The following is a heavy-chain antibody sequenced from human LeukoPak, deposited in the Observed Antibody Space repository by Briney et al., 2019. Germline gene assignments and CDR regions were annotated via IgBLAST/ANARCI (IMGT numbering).Heavy chain of an antibody. D-gene: IGHD1-14*01. CDR3: ARGAGFAEPLPEY. J-gene: IGHJ4*02. V-gene: IGHV1-3*01. CDR2: INAGHGNT. CDR1: GYTFTSYA. Sequence: ASVKVSCRASGYTFTSYAIQWVRQAPGQRLEWMGWINAGHGNTKYSQNFQGRVTITRDTSASTAYMELSSLRSEDTAVYYCARGAGFAEPLPEYWGQGTLLTVSS.